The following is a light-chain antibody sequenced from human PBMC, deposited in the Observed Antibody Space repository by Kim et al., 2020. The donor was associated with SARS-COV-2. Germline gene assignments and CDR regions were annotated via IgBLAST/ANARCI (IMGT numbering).Light chain of an antibody. Sequence: GDRVTNNCRTSQVISSALAWYQHKPGKTPKLLIYDASSLDSGVPSRFSGSGFGTDFTLTFSSLQPEDFATYYFQQFNNSGLTFGGGTKVDIK. CDR3: QQFNNSGLT. J-gene: IGKJ4*01. V-gene: IGKV1D-13*01. CDR2: DAS. CDR1: QVISSA.